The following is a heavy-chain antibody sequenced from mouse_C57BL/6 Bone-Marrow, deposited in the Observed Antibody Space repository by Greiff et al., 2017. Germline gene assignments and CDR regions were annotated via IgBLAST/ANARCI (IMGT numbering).Heavy chain of an antibody. Sequence: VQLQQPGAELVKPGASVKISCKASGYTFTSYWITWVKQRPGQGLEWIGDIYPGSGSTNYNEKFKSKGTLTVDTSSSTAYMQLSSLTSEDSAVYYCARYRYGSSVYYYAMDYWGQGTSVTVSS. V-gene: IGHV1-55*01. J-gene: IGHJ4*01. D-gene: IGHD1-1*01. CDR2: IYPGSGST. CDR3: ARYRYGSSVYYYAMDY. CDR1: GYTFTSYW.